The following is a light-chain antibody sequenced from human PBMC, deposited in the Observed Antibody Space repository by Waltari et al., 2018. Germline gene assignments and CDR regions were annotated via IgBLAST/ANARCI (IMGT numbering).Light chain of an antibody. CDR2: RND. J-gene: IGLJ3*02. Sequence: QSVLTQPPSVSGTPGQGVTISCSGRSSKTGPNYVYWYQQLPRTAPNLLIFRNDQRPSGVPDRFFASKSGTSASLAISGLRSEDEADYYCAAWDDGLSGPVFGGGTKLTVL. CDR3: AAWDDGLSGPV. V-gene: IGLV1-47*01. CDR1: SSKTGPNY.